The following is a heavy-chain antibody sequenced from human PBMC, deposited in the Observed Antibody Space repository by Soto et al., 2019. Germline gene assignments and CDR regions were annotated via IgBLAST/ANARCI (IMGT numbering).Heavy chain of an antibody. CDR1: GYTFTSYG. J-gene: IGHJ3*02. V-gene: IGHV1-18*01. CDR3: ARDHQYQLLWDAFDI. D-gene: IGHD2-2*01. CDR2: ISAYNGNT. Sequence: QVQLVQSGAEVKKPGASVKVSCKASGYTFTSYGISWVRQAPGQGLEWMGWISAYNGNTNYAQKLQGRVTMTTDTSTSTDYMELRSLRSDDTAVYYCARDHQYQLLWDAFDIWGQGTMVTVSS.